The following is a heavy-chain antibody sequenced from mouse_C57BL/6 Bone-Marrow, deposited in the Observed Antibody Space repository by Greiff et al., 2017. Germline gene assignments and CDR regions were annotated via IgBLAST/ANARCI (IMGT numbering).Heavy chain of an antibody. CDR1: GFNIKDDY. V-gene: IGHV14-4*01. J-gene: IGHJ4*01. CDR3: TTKFAYYALDY. Sequence: EVQLQQSGAELVRPGASVKLSCTASGFNIKDDYMHWVKQRPEQGLEWIGWIDPENGDTEYASKFQGKATITADTSSSTAYLQLSSLTSEDTAVYYCTTKFAYYALDYWGQGTAVTVSS. CDR2: IDPENGDT.